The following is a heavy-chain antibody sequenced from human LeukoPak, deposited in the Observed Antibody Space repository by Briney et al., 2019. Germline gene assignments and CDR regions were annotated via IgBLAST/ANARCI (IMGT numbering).Heavy chain of an antibody. Sequence: SETLSLTCTVSGGSISSYYWSWIRQPPGKGLEWIGYIYTSGSTSYNPSLKSRVTIPADTSKNQFSLKLSSVPAADTAVYYCARRARYCSSTSCRETYYYYYYMDVWGKGTTVTVSS. CDR3: ARRARYCSSTSCRETYYYYYYMDV. J-gene: IGHJ6*03. CDR2: IYTSGST. D-gene: IGHD2-2*01. V-gene: IGHV4-4*09. CDR1: GGSISSYY.